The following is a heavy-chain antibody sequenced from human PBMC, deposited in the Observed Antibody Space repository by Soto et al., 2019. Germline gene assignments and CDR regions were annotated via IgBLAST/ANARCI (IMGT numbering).Heavy chain of an antibody. V-gene: IGHV1-24*01. CDR3: ATDRGGGVIVQYYYYFGMDV. CDR2: FDPEDGET. J-gene: IGHJ6*02. Sequence: SVKVSCKVSGYTLTELSMHWVRQAPGKGLEWMGSFDPEDGETIYAQKFQGRVTMTEDTSTDTAYMELSSLRSEDTAVYYCATDRGGGVIVQYYYYFGMDVWGQGTTVTVSS. CDR1: GYTLTELS. D-gene: IGHD3-16*02.